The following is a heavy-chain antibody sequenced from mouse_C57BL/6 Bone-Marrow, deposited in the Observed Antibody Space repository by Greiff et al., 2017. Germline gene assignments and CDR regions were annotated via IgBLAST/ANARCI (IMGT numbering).Heavy chain of an antibody. CDR3: AKFNGRHDLDY. CDR1: GYAISSSW. J-gene: IGHJ2*01. CDR2: IYPGDGDT. D-gene: IGHD1-1*01. V-gene: IGHV1-82*01. Sequence: QVQLQQSGPELVRPGASVKISCKASGYAISSSWMNWVKQRPGKGLEWIGRIYPGDGDTNYNWKFKGKATLTADKTSSTAYMQLSSLPSEDSAVYFWAKFNGRHDLDYWGQGTTLTVSS.